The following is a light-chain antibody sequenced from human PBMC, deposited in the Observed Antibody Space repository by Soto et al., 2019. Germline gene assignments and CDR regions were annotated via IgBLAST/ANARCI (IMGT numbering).Light chain of an antibody. CDR2: IAS. V-gene: IGKV1-9*01. CDR3: QQVNNYPIT. CDR1: QGIRNY. J-gene: IGKJ5*01. Sequence: DIQLTQSPSFLSASVGDRVTITCRASQGIRNYLAWYQQKPGRAPKLLMYIASTLQTGVPSRFSGSQSGTEFTLTISSLQPDDFATYYCQQVNNYPITFGQVTRLEIK.